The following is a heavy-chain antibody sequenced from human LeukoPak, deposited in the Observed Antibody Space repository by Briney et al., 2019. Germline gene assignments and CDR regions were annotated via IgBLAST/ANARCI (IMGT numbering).Heavy chain of an antibody. J-gene: IGHJ4*02. D-gene: IGHD3-22*01. CDR1: GFTFSSYA. CDR3: VKDDYYDSSGYLPGY. CDR2: ISSNGGST. V-gene: IGHV3-64D*09. Sequence: GGSLRLSCSASGFTFSSYAMHWVRQAPGKGLEYVPAISSNGGSTYYADSVKGRFTISRDNSKNTLYLQMSSLRAEDTAVYYCVKDDYYDSSGYLPGYWGQGTLVTVSS.